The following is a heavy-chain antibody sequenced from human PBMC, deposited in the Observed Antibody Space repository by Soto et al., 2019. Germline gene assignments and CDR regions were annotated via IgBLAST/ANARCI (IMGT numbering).Heavy chain of an antibody. CDR2: ISSSSSTI. V-gene: IGHV3-48*02. CDR3: ARDSSDFWSGYPSGIGY. Sequence: GGSLRLSCAASGFTFSSYSMNWVRQAPGKGLEWVSYISSSSSTIYYADSVKGRFTISRDNAKNSLYLQMNSLRDEDTAVYYCARDSSDFWSGYPSGIGYWGQGTLVTVSS. J-gene: IGHJ4*02. CDR1: GFTFSSYS. D-gene: IGHD3-3*01.